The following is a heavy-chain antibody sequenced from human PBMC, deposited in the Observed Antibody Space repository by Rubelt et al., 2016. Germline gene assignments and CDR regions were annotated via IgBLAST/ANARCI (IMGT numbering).Heavy chain of an antibody. D-gene: IGHD1-26*01. CDR1: GFTFSTCA. J-gene: IGHJ4*02. CDR2: ISYDGNNK. Sequence: QVQLVESGGGVVQPGRSLRLSCVGSGFTFSTCAMHWVRQAPGRGLEWVAVISYDGNNKYYADSVKGRFTISRDNSKNTLLLQMNSLRAEETAVYYCVSGNSGSYFSYPYDYWGQGTLVTASS. V-gene: IGHV3-30*04. CDR3: VSGNSGSYFSYPYDY.